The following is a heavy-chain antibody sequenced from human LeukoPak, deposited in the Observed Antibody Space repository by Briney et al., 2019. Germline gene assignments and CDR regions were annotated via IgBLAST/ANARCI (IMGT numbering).Heavy chain of an antibody. CDR3: ARFGSVRYYGMDV. Sequence: GASVKVSCKASGYTFTSYGISWVRQAPGQGLEWMGRIIPILGIANYAQKFQGRVTITADKSTSTAYMELSSLRSEDTAMYYCARFGSVRYYGMDVWGQGTTVTVSS. V-gene: IGHV1-69*04. CDR2: IIPILGIA. J-gene: IGHJ6*02. D-gene: IGHD3-16*01. CDR1: GYTFTSYG.